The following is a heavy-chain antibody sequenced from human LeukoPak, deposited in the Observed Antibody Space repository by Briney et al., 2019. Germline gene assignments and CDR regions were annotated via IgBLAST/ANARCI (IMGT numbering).Heavy chain of an antibody. D-gene: IGHD1-26*01. CDR3: APWIVGGFWADY. Sequence: PGGSLRPSCTASKFTFSNYVMTWVRQAPGKGLEWVSAISTRSTYTYYADSVRGRFTISRDDSKNTLYLQMNSLRVDDTAIYYCAPWIVGGFWADYWGQGALVTVSS. J-gene: IGHJ4*02. V-gene: IGHV3-23*01. CDR1: KFTFSNYV. CDR2: ISTRSTYT.